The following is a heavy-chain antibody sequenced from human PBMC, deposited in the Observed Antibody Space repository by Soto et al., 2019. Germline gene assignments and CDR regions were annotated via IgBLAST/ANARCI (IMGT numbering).Heavy chain of an antibody. J-gene: IGHJ5*02. Sequence: VESLNISCKVSGYSFTSCGIGWVLQMPGKGLECMGIIYPGDSDTRYSPSFEGQVTISADKSINTAYLQWSSLKASDSAMYYCARPFDTSGWYDHWGQGTLVTVSS. D-gene: IGHD6-19*01. CDR1: GYSFTSCG. CDR2: IYPGDSDT. CDR3: ARPFDTSGWYDH. V-gene: IGHV5-51*01.